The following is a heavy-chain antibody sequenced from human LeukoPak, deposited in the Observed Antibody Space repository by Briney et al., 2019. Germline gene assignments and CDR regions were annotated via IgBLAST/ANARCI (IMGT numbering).Heavy chain of an antibody. D-gene: IGHD3-22*01. CDR2: ISGYNGNT. CDR3: ATVSSNSSGYYYPIYYYYYMDV. V-gene: IGHV1-18*01. J-gene: IGHJ6*03. Sequence: GASVKVSCKASGYTFTSYGISWVRQAPGQGLEWMGWISGYNGNTNYAQNLQGRVTMTTDTSTSTVYMELRSLRSDDTAVYYCATVSSNSSGYYYPIYYYYYMDVWGKGTTVTISS. CDR1: GYTFTSYG.